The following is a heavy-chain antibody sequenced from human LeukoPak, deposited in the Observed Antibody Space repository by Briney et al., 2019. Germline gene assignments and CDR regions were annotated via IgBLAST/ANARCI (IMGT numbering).Heavy chain of an antibody. CDR3: ARRGDSSGWYYYFDY. CDR1: GYSFTSYW. Sequence: GASLQISCKGSGYSFTSYWIGWVRPMPGNGLEWMGIIYPGDSDTRYCPSFQGHVTISADKSISTAYLQWSSLKASDTAMYYCARRGDSSGWYYYFDYWGQGTLVTVSS. J-gene: IGHJ4*02. CDR2: IYPGDSDT. D-gene: IGHD6-19*01. V-gene: IGHV5-51*01.